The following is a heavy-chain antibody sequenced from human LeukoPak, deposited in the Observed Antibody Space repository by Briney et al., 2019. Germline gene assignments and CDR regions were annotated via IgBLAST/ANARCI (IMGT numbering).Heavy chain of an antibody. V-gene: IGHV4-59*08. CDR1: GGSISSYY. CDR2: IYYSGST. J-gene: IGHJ5*02. Sequence: SETLSLTCTVSGGSISSYYWSWIRQPPGKGLEWIGYIYYSGSTNYNPSLKSRVTISVDTSKNQFSLKLSSVTAADTAVYYCARHPQMGHGDWFDPWGQGTLVTVSS. CDR3: ARHPQMGHGDWFDP. D-gene: IGHD5-24*01.